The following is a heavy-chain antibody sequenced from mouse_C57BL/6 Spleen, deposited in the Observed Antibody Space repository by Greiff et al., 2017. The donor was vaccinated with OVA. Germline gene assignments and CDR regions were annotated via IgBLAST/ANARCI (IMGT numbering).Heavy chain of an antibody. Sequence: VKVVESGAELVKPGASVKLSCKASGYTFTEYTIHWVKQRSGQGLEWIGWFYPGSGSIKYNEKFKDKATLSADKSSSTVYMELSRLTSEDSAVYFCARHEENYGSSPYYFDYWGQGTTLTVSS. CDR3: ARHEENYGSSPYYFDY. J-gene: IGHJ2*01. D-gene: IGHD1-1*01. V-gene: IGHV1-62-2*01. CDR1: GYTFTEYT. CDR2: FYPGSGSI.